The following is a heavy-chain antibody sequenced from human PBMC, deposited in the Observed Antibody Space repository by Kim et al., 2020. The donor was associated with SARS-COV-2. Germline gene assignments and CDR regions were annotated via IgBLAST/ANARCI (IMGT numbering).Heavy chain of an antibody. CDR3: ARDRSGYDDAFDI. Sequence: SETLSLTCTVSGGSVSSDSYYWSWIRQPPGKRLEWIGYIYYRGNTNYNPSLKSRVTISVDTSKNQFSLKLSSVTAADTAVYYCARDRSGYDDAFDIWGQGTLVTVSS. D-gene: IGHD5-12*01. J-gene: IGHJ3*02. CDR1: GGSVSSDSYY. CDR2: IYYRGNT. V-gene: IGHV4-61*01.